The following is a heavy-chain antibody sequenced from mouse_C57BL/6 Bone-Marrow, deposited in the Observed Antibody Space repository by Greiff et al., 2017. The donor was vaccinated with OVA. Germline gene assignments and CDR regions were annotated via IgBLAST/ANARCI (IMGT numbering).Heavy chain of an antibody. Sequence: EVHLVESGGDLVKPGGSLKLSCAASGFTFSSYGMSWVRQTPDKRLEWVATISSGGSYPYYPDSVKGRFTISRDNAKNTLYLQMSSLKSEDTAMYYCARHGDYGSFFDYWGQGTTLTVSS. CDR3: ARHGDYGSFFDY. J-gene: IGHJ2*01. CDR2: ISSGGSYP. D-gene: IGHD1-1*01. V-gene: IGHV5-6*01. CDR1: GFTFSSYG.